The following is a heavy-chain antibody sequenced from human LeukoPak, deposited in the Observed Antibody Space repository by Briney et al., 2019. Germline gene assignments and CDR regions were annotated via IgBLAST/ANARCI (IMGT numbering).Heavy chain of an antibody. D-gene: IGHD2-2*01. CDR2: NSGSGGST. CDR1: GFTFSSYA. CDR3: AREPGYCSSTSCYEFDY. Sequence: GGSLRLSCASSGFTFSSYAMSWVRQAPGKGLEWVSANSGSGGSTYYADSVKGRFTISRDNSKNTLYLQMNSLRAEDTAVYYCAREPGYCSSTSCYEFDYWGQGTLVTVSS. J-gene: IGHJ4*02. V-gene: IGHV3-23*01.